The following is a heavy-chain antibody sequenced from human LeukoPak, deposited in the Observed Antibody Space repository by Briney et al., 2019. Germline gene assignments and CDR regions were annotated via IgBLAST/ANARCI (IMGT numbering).Heavy chain of an antibody. CDR1: GGSIGNFY. J-gene: IGHJ4*02. D-gene: IGHD5-24*01. CDR2: IYTSGST. V-gene: IGHV4-4*07. Sequence: SETLSLTCNVSGGSIGNFYWSWIRQPAGKGLEWIGRIYTSGSTYYNPSLKSRVTISVDTSKNQFSLKLSSVTAADTAVYYCARGRDGFNSLPFDYWGQGTLVTVSS. CDR3: ARGRDGFNSLPFDY.